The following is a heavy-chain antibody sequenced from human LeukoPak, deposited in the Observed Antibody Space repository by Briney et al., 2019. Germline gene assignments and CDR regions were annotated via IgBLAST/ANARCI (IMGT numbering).Heavy chain of an antibody. Sequence: KAGESLQISCQGSGYRFTTYWIGWVRQLPGRGLEWMATIYPADSDTRYSPSFQGQVTISADESIGTAYLQWSSLKAADTAIYYCARLGFGDRRDYWGQGTLVTVSS. CDR2: IYPADSDT. D-gene: IGHD3-10*01. CDR3: ARLGFGDRRDY. V-gene: IGHV5-51*01. CDR1: GYRFTTYW. J-gene: IGHJ4*02.